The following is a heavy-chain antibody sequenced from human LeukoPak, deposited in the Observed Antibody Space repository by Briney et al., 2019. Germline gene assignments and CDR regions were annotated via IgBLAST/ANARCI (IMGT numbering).Heavy chain of an antibody. CDR3: AKEGSGIAAAGTILGAVDY. CDR2: ISGGGDIT. J-gene: IGHJ4*02. Sequence: GGSLRLSCAASGFNFANHAMSWVRQTPGKGLEWVSAISGGGDITYYGDSVTGRFTISRDNSKDTLFLQMHSLRPGDTAVYYCAKEGSGIAAAGTILGAVDYWGQGTLVTVPS. CDR1: GFNFANHA. D-gene: IGHD6-13*01. V-gene: IGHV3-23*01.